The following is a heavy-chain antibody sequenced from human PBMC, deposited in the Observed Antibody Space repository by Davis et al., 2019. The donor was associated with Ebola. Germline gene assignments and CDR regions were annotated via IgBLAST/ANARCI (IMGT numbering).Heavy chain of an antibody. CDR2: IYPGDSDT. Sequence: GESLKISCKGSGYSFTSYWIGWVRQMPGKGLEWMGIIYPGDSDTRYSPSFQGQVTISADKSISTAYLQWSSLKASDTAMYYCARLRIAAAGTGWFDPWGQGTLVTVSS. V-gene: IGHV5-51*01. D-gene: IGHD6-13*01. CDR1: GYSFTSYW. J-gene: IGHJ5*02. CDR3: ARLRIAAAGTGWFDP.